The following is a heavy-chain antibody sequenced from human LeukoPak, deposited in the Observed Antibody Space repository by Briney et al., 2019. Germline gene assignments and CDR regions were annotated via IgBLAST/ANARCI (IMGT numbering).Heavy chain of an antibody. CDR2: IRFDGSNK. J-gene: IGHJ4*02. Sequence: GGSLRLSCAASGFTFSNYGIHWVRQAPGKGLEWGTFIRFDGSNKYYADSVKGRFTISRDNSKNTLYLQMNSLRAEDTAVYYCAKDRVSSGWASFDYWGQGTLVTVSS. CDR1: GFTFSNYG. CDR3: AKDRVSSGWASFDY. D-gene: IGHD6-19*01. V-gene: IGHV3-30*02.